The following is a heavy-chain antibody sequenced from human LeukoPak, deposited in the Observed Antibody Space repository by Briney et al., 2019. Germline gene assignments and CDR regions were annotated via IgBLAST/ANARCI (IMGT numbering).Heavy chain of an antibody. Sequence: SETLSLTCTVSGGSISINSYYWAWIRQPPGKGLEWIGSIYYTGTTYYNPSLKNRVTISVDTSKNQFSLKLSSVTAADTAVYYCAKSSLSCTTTSCSYYFDYWGQGTLVTVSS. CDR2: IYYTGTT. V-gene: IGHV4-39*07. CDR1: GGSISINSYY. CDR3: AKSSLSCTTTSCSYYFDY. J-gene: IGHJ4*02. D-gene: IGHD2-2*01.